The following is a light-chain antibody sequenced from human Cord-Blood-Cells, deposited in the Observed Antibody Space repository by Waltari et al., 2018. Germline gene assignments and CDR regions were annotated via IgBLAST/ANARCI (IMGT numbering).Light chain of an antibody. Sequence: DIQINQAPFFVVSSGGDRITLTFRASQGISRWLAWYQRKPGKAPKLLIYAASSLQSGVPSRFSGSGSGTDFTLTISSLQPEDFATYYCQQANSFPPTFGGGTKVEIK. CDR2: AAS. J-gene: IGKJ4*01. CDR1: QGISRW. V-gene: IGKV1-12*01. CDR3: QQANSFPPT.